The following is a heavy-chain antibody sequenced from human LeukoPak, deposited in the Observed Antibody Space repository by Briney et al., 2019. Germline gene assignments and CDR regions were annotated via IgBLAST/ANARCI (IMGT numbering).Heavy chain of an antibody. V-gene: IGHV1-69*06. J-gene: IGHJ4*02. CDR1: GGTFSSYA. Sequence: SVKVSCKASGGTFSSYAISWVRQAPGQGLKWMGGIIPIFGTANYAQKFQGRVTITADKSTSTAYMELSSLRSEDTAVCYCARHRYSSGWSNFDYWGQGTLVTVSS. CDR2: IIPIFGTA. D-gene: IGHD6-19*01. CDR3: ARHRYSSGWSNFDY.